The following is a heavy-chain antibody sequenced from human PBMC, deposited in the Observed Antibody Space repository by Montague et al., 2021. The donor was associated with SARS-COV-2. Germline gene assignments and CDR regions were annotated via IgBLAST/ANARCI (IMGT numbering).Heavy chain of an antibody. CDR2: IYYNGST. Sequence: SETLSLTCTVSGGSISSSSYYWGWIRQPPGKGLEWIGSIYYNGSTYSNPSLKSRVTISVDTSKNQFSLKLSSVTDADTAVYYCARFEWVLLAVSFDYWGQGTLVTVSS. J-gene: IGHJ4*02. CDR3: ARFEWVLLAVSFDY. V-gene: IGHV4-39*01. CDR1: GGSISSSSYY. D-gene: IGHD1-26*01.